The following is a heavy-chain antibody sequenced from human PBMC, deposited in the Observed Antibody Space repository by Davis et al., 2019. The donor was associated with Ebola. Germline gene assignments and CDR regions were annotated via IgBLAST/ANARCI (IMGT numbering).Heavy chain of an antibody. V-gene: IGHV3-23*01. Sequence: GGSLRLSCAASGFTFSSYAMSWVRQAPGKGLEWVSAISGSGGSTYYADSVKGRFTISRDNSKNTLYLQMNSLRAEDTAVYYCAKVSAYDSSGFYYFDYWGQGTLVTVSS. CDR3: AKVSAYDSSGFYYFDY. D-gene: IGHD3-22*01. J-gene: IGHJ4*02. CDR2: ISGSGGST. CDR1: GFTFSSYA.